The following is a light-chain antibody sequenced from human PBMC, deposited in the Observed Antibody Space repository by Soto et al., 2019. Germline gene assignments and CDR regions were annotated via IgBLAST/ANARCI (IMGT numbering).Light chain of an antibody. CDR1: QSISSS. J-gene: IGKJ5*01. CDR2: DAS. Sequence: EIVLTQSPGTLSLSPGERASLSCGASQSISSSFLAWYQQKPGQAPRLLIYDASTRATGIPARFSGSGSGTEFTLTISSLHSEDFAVYYCQHYNNWPPITFGQGTRLEIK. V-gene: IGKV3-15*01. CDR3: QHYNNWPPIT.